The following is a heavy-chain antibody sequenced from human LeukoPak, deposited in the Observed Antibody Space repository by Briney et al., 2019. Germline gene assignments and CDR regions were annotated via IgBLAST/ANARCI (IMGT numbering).Heavy chain of an antibody. Sequence: ASVKVSCKTSGYTFTGYYIHWVRQAPGQGLDWMGWINPNSGDTNYAEKFQGRVTMTRDTSITTAYMELSRLRSDDTAVYFCARDVEMATTYWGQGTLVTVSS. J-gene: IGHJ4*02. V-gene: IGHV1-2*02. CDR1: GYTFTGYY. CDR2: INPNSGDT. CDR3: ARDVEMATTY. D-gene: IGHD5-24*01.